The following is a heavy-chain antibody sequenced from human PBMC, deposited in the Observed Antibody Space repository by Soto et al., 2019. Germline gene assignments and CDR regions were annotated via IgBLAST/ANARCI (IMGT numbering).Heavy chain of an antibody. V-gene: IGHV4-59*01. CDR2: IYYTGST. J-gene: IGHJ4*02. CDR3: AKVVSVGYLDY. CDR1: GVSINNYY. Sequence: SETLSLTCTVSGVSINNYYWTWIRQPPGKRLEWIGAIYYTGSTTYNPSLRSRGTFSVDTSKKQFSLSLTSVTAADTAVYFCAKVVSVGYLDYWGQGTLVTVSS.